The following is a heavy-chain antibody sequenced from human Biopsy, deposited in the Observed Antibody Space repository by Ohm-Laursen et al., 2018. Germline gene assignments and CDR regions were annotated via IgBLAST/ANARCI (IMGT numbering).Heavy chain of an antibody. CDR2: IWYDGSDQ. J-gene: IGHJ5*02. CDR1: GFIFKSYG. D-gene: IGHD3-10*01. CDR3: AKGRSGGTGHGNWFDP. Sequence: SLRLSCAASGFIFKSYGMHWVRQAPGKGLEWVALIWYDGSDQYYADSVKGRFSISRDNSKSTLYLQMNSLRVEDTAVYYCAKGRSGGTGHGNWFDPWGQGTLVAVSS. V-gene: IGHV3-33*06.